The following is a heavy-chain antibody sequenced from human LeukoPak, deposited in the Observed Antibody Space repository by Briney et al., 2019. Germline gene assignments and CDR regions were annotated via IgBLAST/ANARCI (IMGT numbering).Heavy chain of an antibody. CDR2: INSDGSST. D-gene: IGHD1-14*01. V-gene: IGHV3-74*01. Sequence: GGSLRLSCAASGFTFSSYWMHWVRQAPGKGLVWVSRINSDGSSTDYADSVRGRFTISRDNAKNTLYLQMNSLRAEDTAIYYCGRVVTTSEDWGQGILVTVST. CDR1: GFTFSSYW. CDR3: GRVVTTSED. J-gene: IGHJ4*02.